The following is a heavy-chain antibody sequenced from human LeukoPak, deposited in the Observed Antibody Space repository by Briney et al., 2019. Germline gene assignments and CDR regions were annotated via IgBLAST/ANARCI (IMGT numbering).Heavy chain of an antibody. CDR3: ARIYDFWSGIDY. D-gene: IGHD3-3*01. CDR1: GYTFTGYY. Sequence: GASVKVSCTASGYTFTGYYMHWVRHAPRQGLEWMGRINPNSGGTNYAQKFQGRVTMTRDTSISTAYTEMSRLRSDDTAVYYCARIYDFWSGIDYWGQGTLVTVSS. J-gene: IGHJ4*02. V-gene: IGHV1-2*06. CDR2: INPNSGGT.